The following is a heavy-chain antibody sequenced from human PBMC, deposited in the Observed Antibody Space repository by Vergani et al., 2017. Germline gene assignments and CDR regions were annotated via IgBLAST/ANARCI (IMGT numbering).Heavy chain of an antibody. CDR2: ISGSGGST. V-gene: IGHV3-23*01. J-gene: IGHJ4*02. CDR1: GFTFSSYA. D-gene: IGHD2-8*01. CDR3: AKGGYGTNGVCYTELDH. Sequence: EVQLLESGGGLVQPGGSLRLSCAASGFTFSSYAMSWVRQAPGKGLEWVSAISGSGGSTYYADSVKGRFTISRDNSKNTLYLQMNNLRAEDTAVDYCAKGGYGTNGVCYTELDHWGQGTLVTVSS.